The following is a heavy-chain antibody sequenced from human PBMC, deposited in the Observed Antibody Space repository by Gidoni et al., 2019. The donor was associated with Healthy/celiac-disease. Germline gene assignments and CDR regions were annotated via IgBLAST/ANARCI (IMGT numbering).Heavy chain of an antibody. CDR1: GYSFTSYW. CDR3: ARRYAMAAAGFSYGMDV. Sequence: EVQLVQSGAEVKKPGESLKISCKGSGYSFTSYWIGWVRQMPGKGLEWMGIIYPGDSDTRYSPSFQGQVTISADKSISTAYLQWSSLKASDTAMYYCARRYAMAAAGFSYGMDVWGQGTTVTVSS. D-gene: IGHD6-13*01. J-gene: IGHJ6*02. V-gene: IGHV5-51*01. CDR2: IYPGDSDT.